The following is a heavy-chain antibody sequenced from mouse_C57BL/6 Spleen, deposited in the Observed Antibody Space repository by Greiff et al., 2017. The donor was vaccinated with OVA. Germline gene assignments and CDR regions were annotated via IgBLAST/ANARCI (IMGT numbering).Heavy chain of an antibody. J-gene: IGHJ1*03. Sequence: EVKLVESGPELVKPGASVKISCKASGYTFTDYYMNWVKQSHGKSLEWIGDINPNNGGTSYNQKFKGKATLTVDKSSSTAYMELRSLTSEDSAVYYCARKGDYGSSYWYFDVWGTGTTVTVSS. CDR3: ARKGDYGSSYWYFDV. CDR2: INPNNGGT. D-gene: IGHD1-1*01. CDR1: GYTFTDYY. V-gene: IGHV1-26*01.